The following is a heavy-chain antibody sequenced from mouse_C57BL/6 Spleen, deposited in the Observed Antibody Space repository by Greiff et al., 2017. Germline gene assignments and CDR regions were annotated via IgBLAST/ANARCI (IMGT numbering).Heavy chain of an antibody. J-gene: IGHJ4*01. D-gene: IGHD2-1*01. CDR1: GYTFTSYW. V-gene: IGHV1-72*01. Sequence: VKLQQPGAELVKPGASVKLSCKASGYTFTSYWMHWVKQRPGRGLEWIGRSDPNSGGTKYNEKFKSKATLTVDKPSSTAYMQLSSLTSEDAAVYYCARLEGKGFYYAMDYWGQGTSVTVSS. CDR2: SDPNSGGT. CDR3: ARLEGKGFYYAMDY.